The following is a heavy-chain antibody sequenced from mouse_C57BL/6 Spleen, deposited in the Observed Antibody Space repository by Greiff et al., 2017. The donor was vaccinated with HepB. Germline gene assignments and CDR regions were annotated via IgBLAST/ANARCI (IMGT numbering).Heavy chain of an antibody. Sequence: VQLQQSGPELVKPGDSVKISCKASGYSFTGYFMNWVMQSHGKSLEWIGRINPYNGDTFYNQKFKGKATLTVDKSSSTAHMELRSLTSEDSAVYYCARSLLLLYDFDYWGQGTTLTVSS. J-gene: IGHJ2*01. CDR1: GYSFTGYF. D-gene: IGHD1-1*01. CDR2: INPYNGDT. V-gene: IGHV1-20*01. CDR3: ARSLLLLYDFDY.